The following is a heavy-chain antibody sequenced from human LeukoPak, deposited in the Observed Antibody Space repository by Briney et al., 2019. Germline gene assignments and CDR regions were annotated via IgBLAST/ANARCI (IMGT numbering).Heavy chain of an antibody. CDR3: ARAYHRRSYYYDRRGGYYYGMDV. CDR2: IIPIFGTA. CDR1: GGTFGSYA. J-gene: IGHJ6*02. Sequence: GASVKVSCKASGGTFGSYAISWVRQAPGQGLEWMGGIIPIFGTANYAQKFQGRVTITADESTSTAYMELSSLRSEDTAVYYCARAYHRRSYYYDRRGGYYYGMDVWGQGTTVTVSS. D-gene: IGHD3-22*01. V-gene: IGHV1-69*13.